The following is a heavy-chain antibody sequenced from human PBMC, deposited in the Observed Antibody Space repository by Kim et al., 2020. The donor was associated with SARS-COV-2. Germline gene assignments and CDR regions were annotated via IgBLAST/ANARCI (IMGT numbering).Heavy chain of an antibody. Sequence: SYAQKFQGRVTMTRDTSTSTVYMELSSLRSEDTAVYYCARDGAGTSGDDYWGQGTLVTVSS. J-gene: IGHJ4*02. CDR3: ARDGAGTSGDDY. V-gene: IGHV1-46*01. D-gene: IGHD6-19*01.